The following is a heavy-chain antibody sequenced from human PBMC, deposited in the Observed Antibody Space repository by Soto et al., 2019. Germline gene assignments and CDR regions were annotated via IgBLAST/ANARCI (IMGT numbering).Heavy chain of an antibody. Sequence: SEILSLTCTVSGGSISPYYWRWIRQPPGKGLEWIGYVYYSGNTNYNPSLESRVTISVDTSRNRFSLNLTSATAADTAVYYCARKGAAASYAHYYMDVWGRGTAVTVSS. D-gene: IGHD6-13*01. CDR3: ARKGAAASYAHYYMDV. J-gene: IGHJ6*03. CDR2: VYYSGNT. CDR1: GGSISPYY. V-gene: IGHV4-59*01.